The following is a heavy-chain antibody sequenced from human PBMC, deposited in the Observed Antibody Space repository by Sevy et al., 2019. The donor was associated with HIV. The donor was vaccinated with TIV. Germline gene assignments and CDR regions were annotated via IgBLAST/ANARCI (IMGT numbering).Heavy chain of an antibody. V-gene: IGHV3-7*01. D-gene: IGHD1-26*01. J-gene: IGHJ4*01. CDR2: IKEDGSAK. CDR3: ARDSPGYGGYSY. CDR1: RFTFKTYW. Sequence: GSLRLSCAASRFTFKTYWMSWVRQAPGKGLEGGGNIKEDGSAKYYADSVRGRFTISRDNAKNSLYLQMSSLGVEDTAVYYCARDSPGYGGYSYWGQGTLVTVSS.